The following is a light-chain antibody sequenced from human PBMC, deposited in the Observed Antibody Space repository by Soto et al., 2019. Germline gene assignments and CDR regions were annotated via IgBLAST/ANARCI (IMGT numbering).Light chain of an antibody. V-gene: IGKV3-11*01. Sequence: EIVLTHSPFTLSISPVESATLSGMASQSMSNNLIWYQQKPGRAPRLLIYDASTRAGGIPARFRGSGYGTVFTLTISRREPEDVAVYYCQQRRNWPRKLGQGRKVDI. CDR1: QSMSNN. J-gene: IGKJ1*01. CDR3: QQRRNWPRK. CDR2: DAS.